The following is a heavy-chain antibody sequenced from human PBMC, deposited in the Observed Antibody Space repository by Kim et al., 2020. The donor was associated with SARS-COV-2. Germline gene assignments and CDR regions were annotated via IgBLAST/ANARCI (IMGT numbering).Heavy chain of an antibody. CDR3: AKRSATGSYYFDY. V-gene: IGHV3-23*01. J-gene: IGHJ4*02. D-gene: IGHD6-6*01. Sequence: YAASVRGRFTFSSDNSWSTLSMKRNSLRAEDTAVYYCAKRSATGSYYFDYWGQGILVTVSS.